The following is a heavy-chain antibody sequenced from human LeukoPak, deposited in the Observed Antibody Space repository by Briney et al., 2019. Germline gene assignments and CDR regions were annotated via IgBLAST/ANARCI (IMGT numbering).Heavy chain of an antibody. CDR2: VYTSGST. CDR1: GGSISSSSYY. CDR3: ARGGRNYTEGYHMDV. D-gene: IGHD1-7*01. V-gene: IGHV4-61*02. J-gene: IGHJ6*03. Sequence: PSETLSLTCTVSGGSISSSSYYWGWIRQPAGKGLEWIGRVYTSGSTNYNPSLMSRVTVSLDTSKNQCSLKSSSVTAADTAVYHCARGGRNYTEGYHMDVWGKGITVNVSS.